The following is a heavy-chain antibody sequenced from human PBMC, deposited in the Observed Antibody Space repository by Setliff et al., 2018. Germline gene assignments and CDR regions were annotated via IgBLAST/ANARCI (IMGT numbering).Heavy chain of an antibody. CDR3: ARPKYYYGSGSSSAFDI. Sequence: PSETLSLTCSVSGDSISSSRYYWAWIRQPPGKGLEWIGRIHYRGTTYSNASLASRLTLSVDTSKNQFSLKLTSVTAADTAVYYCARPKYYYGSGSSSAFDIWGQGTMVTVS. V-gene: IGHV4-39*01. CDR1: GDSISSSRYY. J-gene: IGHJ3*02. D-gene: IGHD3-10*01. CDR2: IHYRGTT.